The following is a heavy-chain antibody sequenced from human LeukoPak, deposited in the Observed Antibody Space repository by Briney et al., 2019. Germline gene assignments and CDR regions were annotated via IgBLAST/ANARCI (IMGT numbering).Heavy chain of an antibody. Sequence: EPSETLSLTCTVSGGSISSYYWSWIRQPPGKGLEWIGEINHSGSTNYNPSLKSRVTISVDTSKNQFSLKLSSVTAADTAVYYCARGNCSSTSCYVDYWGQGTLVTVSS. D-gene: IGHD2-2*01. J-gene: IGHJ4*02. CDR3: ARGNCSSTSCYVDY. V-gene: IGHV4-34*01. CDR1: GGSISSYY. CDR2: INHSGST.